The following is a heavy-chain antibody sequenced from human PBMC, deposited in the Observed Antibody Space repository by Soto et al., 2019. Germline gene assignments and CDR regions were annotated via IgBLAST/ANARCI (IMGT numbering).Heavy chain of an antibody. CDR1: GYTFTSYG. CDR3: ARETHWGGGLLLISGAAFDI. D-gene: IGHD7-27*01. Sequence: QVQLVQSGAEVKKPGASVKVSCKASGYTFTSYGISWVRQAPGQGLEWMGWISAYNGNTNYAQKLQGRVTMTTDTSSSIAYRERGSLRSDDSAVYSCARETHWGGGLLLISGAAFDIWGQGTMVTDSS. V-gene: IGHV1-18*04. J-gene: IGHJ3*02. CDR2: ISAYNGNT.